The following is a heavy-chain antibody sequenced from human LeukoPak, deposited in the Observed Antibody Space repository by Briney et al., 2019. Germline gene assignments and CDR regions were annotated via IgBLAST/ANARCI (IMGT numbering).Heavy chain of an antibody. CDR3: AKDPFYSNYAGMDV. D-gene: IGHD4-11*01. V-gene: IGHV3-74*01. Sequence: GGSLRLSCAASGFTFSSYWMHWVRQAPGKGLVWVSRINGDESSTTYADSVKGRFTISRDNAKNTLYLQMNSLRAEDAAVYYCAKDPFYSNYAGMDVWGQGTTVTVSS. CDR2: INGDESST. J-gene: IGHJ6*02. CDR1: GFTFSSYW.